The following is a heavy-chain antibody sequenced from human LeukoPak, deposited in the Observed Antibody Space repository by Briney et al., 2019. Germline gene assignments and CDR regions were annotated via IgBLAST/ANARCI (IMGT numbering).Heavy chain of an antibody. CDR3: ARDKGWDGSGNYPFDD. CDR2: IIPILGIK. Sequence: ASVKVSCKASGGTFSNYGINWVRQAPGQGLEWMGRIIPILGIKDYAQKFQGRVTITADKSTSTAYMELSSLRSEDTAVYYCARDKGWDGSGNYPFDDWGQGTLVTVSS. V-gene: IGHV1-69*04. J-gene: IGHJ4*02. D-gene: IGHD3-10*01. CDR1: GGTFSNYG.